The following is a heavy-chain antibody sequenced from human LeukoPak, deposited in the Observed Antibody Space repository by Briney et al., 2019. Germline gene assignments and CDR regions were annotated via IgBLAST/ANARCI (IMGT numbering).Heavy chain of an antibody. V-gene: IGHV1-69*04. D-gene: IGHD1-7*01. Sequence: ASVKVSCKASGGTFSSYTISWVRQAPGQGLERMGRIIPILGIANYAQKFQGRVTITADKSTSTAYMELSSLRSEDTAVYYCARDSSITGTLDYWGQGTLVTVSS. J-gene: IGHJ4*02. CDR1: GGTFSSYT. CDR2: IIPILGIA. CDR3: ARDSSITGTLDY.